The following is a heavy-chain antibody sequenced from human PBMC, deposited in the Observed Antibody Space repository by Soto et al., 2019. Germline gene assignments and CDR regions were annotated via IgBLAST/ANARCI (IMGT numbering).Heavy chain of an antibody. CDR3: AREDYDSSGFSSPDY. Sequence: QVQLVQSGAEVKKPGASGKVSCKASGYTFTSYGISWVRQAPGQGLEWMGWISAYNGNTNYAQKLQGRVTMTTDTSTSTDYLELRSLRSDDTAVYYCAREDYDSSGFSSPDYWGQGTLVTVSS. J-gene: IGHJ4*02. D-gene: IGHD3-22*01. CDR2: ISAYNGNT. CDR1: GYTFTSYG. V-gene: IGHV1-18*01.